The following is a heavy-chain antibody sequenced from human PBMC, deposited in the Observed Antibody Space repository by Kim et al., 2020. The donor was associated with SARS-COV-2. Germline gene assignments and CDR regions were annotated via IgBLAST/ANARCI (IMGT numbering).Heavy chain of an antibody. V-gene: IGHV1-69*13. J-gene: IGHJ4*02. CDR1: GGTFSSYA. Sequence: SVKVSCKASGGTFSSYAISWVRQAPGQGLEWMGGIIPIFGTANYAQKFQGRVTINADESTSTAYMELSSLRSEDTAVYYCARADYYDSSGYYSDARVFDYWGQGTLVTVSS. CDR2: IIPIFGTA. D-gene: IGHD3-22*01. CDR3: ARADYYDSSGYYSDARVFDY.